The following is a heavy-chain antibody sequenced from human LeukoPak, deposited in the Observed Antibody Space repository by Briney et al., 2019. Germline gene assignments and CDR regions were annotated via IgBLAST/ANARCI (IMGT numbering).Heavy chain of an antibody. Sequence: SETLSLTCTVSGGSISSYYWSWIRQPPGKGLEWIGYIYYSGSTNYNPSLKSRVTISVDTSKNQFSLKLSSVTAADTAVYYCAREMVGAFDYWGQGTLVTVFS. D-gene: IGHD3-10*02. CDR2: IYYSGST. J-gene: IGHJ4*02. CDR1: GGSISSYY. V-gene: IGHV4-59*01. CDR3: AREMVGAFDY.